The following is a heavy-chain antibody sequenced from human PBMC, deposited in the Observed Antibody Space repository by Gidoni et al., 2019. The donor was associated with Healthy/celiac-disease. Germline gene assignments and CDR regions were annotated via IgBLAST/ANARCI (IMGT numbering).Heavy chain of an antibody. D-gene: IGHD2-2*01. Sequence: QVQLQQWGAGLLKPSETLSLTCAVYGGSFSGYYWSWIRPPPGKGLEWIGEINHSGSTNYNPSHKSRVTIQVDTQNKQFPRKRSSVPAADTAVYYCARGPSVFPSGGQGKMFTFSS. CDR1: GGSFSGYY. CDR3: ARGPSVFPS. J-gene: IGHJ3*01. V-gene: IGHV4-34*01. CDR2: INHSGST.